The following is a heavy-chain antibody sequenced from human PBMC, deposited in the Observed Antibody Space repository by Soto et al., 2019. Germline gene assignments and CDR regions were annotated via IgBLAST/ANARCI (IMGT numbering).Heavy chain of an antibody. Sequence: GASVNVSCKASVYTLTGYYMHCVRQPPGQGLEWMGWINPNSGGTNYAQKFQGRVTMTRDTSISTAYMELSRLRSDDTAVYYCARGPDIVVVPAAEVDYWGQVPPVTFST. D-gene: IGHD2-2*01. CDR1: VYTLTGYY. V-gene: IGHV1-2*02. CDR3: ARGPDIVVVPAAEVDY. CDR2: INPNSGGT. J-gene: IGHJ4*01.